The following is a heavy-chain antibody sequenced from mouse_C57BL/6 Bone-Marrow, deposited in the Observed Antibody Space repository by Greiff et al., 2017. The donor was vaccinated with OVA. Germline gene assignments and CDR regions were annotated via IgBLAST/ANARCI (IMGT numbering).Heavy chain of an antibody. CDR1: GFNIKDYY. CDR2: IDPEDGET. V-gene: IGHV14-2*01. Sequence: VQLQQSGAELVKPGASVKLSCTASGFNIKDYYMHWVKQRTEQGLEWIGRIDPEDGETKYATKFQGKATITADTSSNTAYLQLSSLTSEDTAVYYCARDSSGYDYWGQGTTLTVSS. D-gene: IGHD3-2*02. J-gene: IGHJ2*01. CDR3: ARDSSGYDY.